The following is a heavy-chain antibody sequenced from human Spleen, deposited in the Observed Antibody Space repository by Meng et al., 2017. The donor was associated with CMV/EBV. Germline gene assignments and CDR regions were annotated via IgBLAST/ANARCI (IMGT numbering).Heavy chain of an antibody. V-gene: IGHV4-59*01. J-gene: IGHJ6*02. CDR2: VYYSGST. Sequence: ESLKISCAASGFTFSNYGMSWIRQAPGRGLDWIGYVYYSGSTNYNPSLKSRLSLSVDASKKQVSLSLSSVTAADTAVYYCARETHDLRRGSGMDVWGQGTTVTVSS. CDR1: GFTFSNYG. CDR3: ARETHDLRRGSGMDV. D-gene: IGHD3-3*01.